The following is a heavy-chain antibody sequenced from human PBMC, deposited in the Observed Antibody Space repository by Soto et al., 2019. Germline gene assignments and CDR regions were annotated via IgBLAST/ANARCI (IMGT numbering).Heavy chain of an antibody. V-gene: IGHV3-30*18. J-gene: IGHJ6*02. CDR2: ISYDGSNK. Sequence: QVQLVESGGGVVQPGRSLRLSCAASGFTFSSYGMHWVRQAPGKGLEWVAVISYDGSNKYYADSVKGRFTISRDNSKNTLYLQMNSLRAEDTAVSYCAKASLRGSPYYYDYYGMDVWGQGTTVTFSS. CDR1: GFTFSSYG. CDR3: AKASLRGSPYYYDYYGMDV. D-gene: IGHD3-16*01.